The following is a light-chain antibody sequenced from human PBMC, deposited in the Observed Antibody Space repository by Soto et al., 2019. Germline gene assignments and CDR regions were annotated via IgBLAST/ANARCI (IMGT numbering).Light chain of an antibody. CDR1: QRIRDY. CDR2: AAS. V-gene: IGKV1-39*01. Sequence: MQMTQSPSSLSASVGERGTMTCRTSQRIRDYLNRYHHKPGKAPKLMIYAASSLPSTVTSRLSGSGSGTDFTLTISCLPPEDFATYYSQQSYSTLPFGPGTKVYSK. CDR3: QQSYSTLP. J-gene: IGKJ3*01.